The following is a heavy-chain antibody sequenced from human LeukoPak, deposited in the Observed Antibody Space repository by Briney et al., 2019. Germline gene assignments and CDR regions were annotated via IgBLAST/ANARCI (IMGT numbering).Heavy chain of an antibody. Sequence: GGSLRLSCAVSGLTLSRYWMSWVHQVPGKGLEWVANIKEDGSEKYYVDSVKGRFTISRDNAKNSLYLQMNSLRSEDTAMYYCATHHKLTAAYWGQGTLVTVSS. CDR1: GLTLSRYW. D-gene: IGHD4/OR15-4a*01. CDR3: ATHHKLTAAY. CDR2: IKEDGSEK. J-gene: IGHJ4*02. V-gene: IGHV3-7*01.